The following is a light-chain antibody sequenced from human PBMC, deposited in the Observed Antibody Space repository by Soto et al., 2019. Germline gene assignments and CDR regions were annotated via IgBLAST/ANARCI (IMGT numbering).Light chain of an antibody. CDR2: GNS. CDR1: SSNIGAGYN. V-gene: IGLV1-40*01. CDR3: QSYDSSLSGWV. J-gene: IGLJ3*02. Sequence: QSVLTQPPSVSGAPGQRVTISCTGNSSNIGAGYNVHWYQQLPGTAPKLLIYGNSNRPSGVPDRFSGSKSGTSASLAITGLQAEDEADYYCQSYDSSLSGWVFGGRTKLTVL.